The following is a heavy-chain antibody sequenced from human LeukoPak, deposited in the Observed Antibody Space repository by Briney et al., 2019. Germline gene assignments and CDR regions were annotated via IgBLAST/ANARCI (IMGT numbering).Heavy chain of an antibody. V-gene: IGHV1-18*01. J-gene: IGHJ6*02. D-gene: IGHD5-24*01. Sequence: ASVKDSCKASGYTFTSYGISWVRQAPGQGLEWMGWISAYNGNTNYAQKLQRRVTMTTDTSTSTAYMELRSLRSDDTAVYYCARDPTLMRRREGDYYYYYGMDVWGQGTTVTVSS. CDR2: ISAYNGNT. CDR3: ARDPTLMRRREGDYYYYYGMDV. CDR1: GYTFTSYG.